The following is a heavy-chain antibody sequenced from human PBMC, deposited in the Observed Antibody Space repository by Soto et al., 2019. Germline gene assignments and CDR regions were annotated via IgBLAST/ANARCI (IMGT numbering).Heavy chain of an antibody. Sequence: GGSLRLSCAASGFTFSGYAMSWVRQAPGKGLEWVSAISGSGGSTYYADSVKGRFTISRDNSKNTLYLQMNSLRAEDTAVYYCAKDGIAAAGTYYYYGMDVWGQGTTVTVSS. J-gene: IGHJ6*02. CDR3: AKDGIAAAGTYYYYGMDV. CDR2: ISGSGGST. V-gene: IGHV3-23*01. CDR1: GFTFSGYA. D-gene: IGHD6-13*01.